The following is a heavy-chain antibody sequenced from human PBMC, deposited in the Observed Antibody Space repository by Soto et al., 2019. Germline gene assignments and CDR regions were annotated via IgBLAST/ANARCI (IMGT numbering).Heavy chain of an antibody. Sequence: GGSLRLACAASGLSVSNNYLSWVSQAPGKGLEWVSLIYSGGDTYYADSVKGRFTISRDNSKNTLYLKMNSLTAEDTAGYYCARDGAYNWVGGQGILVTVSS. CDR3: ARDGAYNWV. D-gene: IGHD1-1*01. J-gene: IGHJ4*02. CDR2: IYSGGDT. V-gene: IGHV3-66*01. CDR1: GLSVSNNY.